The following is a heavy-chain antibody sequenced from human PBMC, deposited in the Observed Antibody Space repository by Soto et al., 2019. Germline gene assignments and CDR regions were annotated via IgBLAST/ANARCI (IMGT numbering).Heavy chain of an antibody. J-gene: IGHJ5*02. CDR2: IYPGDSDT. V-gene: IGHV5-51*01. D-gene: IGHD3-10*01. Sequence: LGESLKISCNGSGYSFTSYWIGWVRQMPGKGLEWMGIIYPGDSDTRYSPSFQGQVTISADKSISTAYLQWSSLKASDTAMYYCARNSVRRSKAVWFVPWGQGTLVTVSS. CDR1: GYSFTSYW. CDR3: ARNSVRRSKAVWFVP.